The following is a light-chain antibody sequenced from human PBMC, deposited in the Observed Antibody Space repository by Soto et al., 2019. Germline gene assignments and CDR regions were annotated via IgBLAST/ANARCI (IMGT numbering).Light chain of an antibody. CDR1: QGISRS. Sequence: DIHMTQSPASVSXXXGXXXVISCQASQGISRSLAWYQQKPGKAPKLLIYAASSLESGVPSRFSGSGSGTEFTLTISSLQPDDFATYYCQQHWTFGQGTKVDIK. V-gene: IGKV1-12*01. CDR2: AAS. J-gene: IGKJ1*01. CDR3: QQHWT.